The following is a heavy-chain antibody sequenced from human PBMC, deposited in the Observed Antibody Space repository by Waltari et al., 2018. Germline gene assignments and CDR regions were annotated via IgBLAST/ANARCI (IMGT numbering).Heavy chain of an antibody. V-gene: IGHV3-23*04. CDR2: ISVCDGIR. D-gene: IGHD3-22*01. CDR3: AKADGYWYDY. CDR1: GFTFSSYA. J-gene: IGHJ4*02. Sequence: EVQLVESGGGLVQPGGSLRLSCGASGFTFSSYALRWVRQAPGTGLEWGARISVCDGIRSYEDAVQGRFTIARYNSKTTLYLQMNSLRAEDTAVYYCAKADGYWYDYWGQGTLVTVSS.